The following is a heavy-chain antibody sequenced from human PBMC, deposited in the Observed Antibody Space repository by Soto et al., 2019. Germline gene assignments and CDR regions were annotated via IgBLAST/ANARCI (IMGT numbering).Heavy chain of an antibody. J-gene: IGHJ6*03. Sequence: GGPLKFSCAALGSSFRGYPMPWARQAQGRGLDWVSSISGSGSRTYYADAVKGRFAISRDNSKNTLYLQMNSLRAEDTAIYYCAKSPHPDYYYHLDVWGKGITVTVSS. V-gene: IGHV3-23*01. CDR3: AKSPHPDYYYHLDV. CDR1: GSSFRGYP. CDR2: ISGSGSRT.